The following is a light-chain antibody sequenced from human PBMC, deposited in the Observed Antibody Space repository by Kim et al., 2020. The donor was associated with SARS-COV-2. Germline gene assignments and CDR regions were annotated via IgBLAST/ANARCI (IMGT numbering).Light chain of an antibody. V-gene: IGLV1-44*01. J-gene: IGLJ3*02. CDR3: AAWDDSLNGWV. Sequence: ELTQPPSTSGTPGQRVTISCSGSRSNIGSNTVNWYQQLPGAAPKLLMYDSNQRPSGVPDRFSGSKSGTSASLAISGLQSEDEADYYCAAWDDSLNGWVFGGGTQLTVL. CDR1: RSNIGSNT. CDR2: DSN.